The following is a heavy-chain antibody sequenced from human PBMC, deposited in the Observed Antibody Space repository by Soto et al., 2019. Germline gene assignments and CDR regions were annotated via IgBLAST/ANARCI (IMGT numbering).Heavy chain of an antibody. D-gene: IGHD3-10*01. CDR1: GYTFTSYY. Sequence: ASVKVSCKASGYTFTSYYMHWVRQAPGQVLEWMGIINPSGGSTSYAQKFQGRVTMTRDTSTSTVYMELSSLRSEDTAVYYCARVNLFRHAFDIWGQGTMVTVSS. CDR2: INPSGGST. V-gene: IGHV1-46*03. J-gene: IGHJ3*02. CDR3: ARVNLFRHAFDI.